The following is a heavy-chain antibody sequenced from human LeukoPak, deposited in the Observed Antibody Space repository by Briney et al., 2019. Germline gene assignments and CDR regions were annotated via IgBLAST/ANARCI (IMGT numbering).Heavy chain of an antibody. CDR1: GGTFSSYA. Sequence: GSSVKVSCKASGGTFSSYAISWVRQAPGQGLEWMGRIIPILGTANYAQKFQARVTITADKSTSTAYMELSSLRSEDTAVYSCAREEDAFDIWGQGTMVTVSS. CDR3: AREEDAFDI. J-gene: IGHJ3*02. V-gene: IGHV1-69*04. CDR2: IIPILGTA.